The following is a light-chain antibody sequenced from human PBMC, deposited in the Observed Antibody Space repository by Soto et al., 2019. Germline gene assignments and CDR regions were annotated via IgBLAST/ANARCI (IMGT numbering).Light chain of an antibody. Sequence: EIVFTHSRPTLCLCRAQRPTLSCMASQSVSNNYLAWYQQKPGQAPRILIYGVSNRATGIPARFSGSGSGTEFTLTISSLEPEDFAVYYCQQRSNGLTFGGGTKV. CDR3: QQRSNGLT. CDR1: QSVSNNY. J-gene: IGKJ4*01. CDR2: GVS. V-gene: IGKV3-11*01.